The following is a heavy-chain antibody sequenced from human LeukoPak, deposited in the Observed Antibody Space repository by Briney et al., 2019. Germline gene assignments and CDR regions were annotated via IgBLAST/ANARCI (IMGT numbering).Heavy chain of an antibody. CDR1: GFTFRDYG. CDR2: VSYVGSSDI. J-gene: IGHJ4*02. CDR3: VKDRDYYGKFEY. V-gene: IGHV3-30*18. Sequence: GGSLRLSCAASGFTFRDYGMHWVRQAPGRGLEWVAVVSYVGSSDIFYADSVKGRFTGSRDNSKNTLYLEMNGLRVEDTAVYYCVKDRDYYGKFEYWGQGTLVTVSS. D-gene: IGHD3-10*01.